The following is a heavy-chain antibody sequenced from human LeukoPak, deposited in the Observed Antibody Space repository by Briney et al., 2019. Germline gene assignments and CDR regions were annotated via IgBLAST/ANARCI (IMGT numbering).Heavy chain of an antibody. CDR1: RDSVPSNSAA. CDR3: ARERLVVVAAGYYYYGMDV. D-gene: IGHD2-15*01. Sequence: SQTLSLTLAISRDSVPSNSAAWNWIRQSPPRGLEWLGRTYYRSKWYNDYAVSVKSRITINPDTSKNQLSLQLKSVSPEDTAVYYCARERLVVVAAGYYYYGMDVWGQGTTVTVSS. V-gene: IGHV6-1*01. CDR2: TYYRSKWYN. J-gene: IGHJ6*02.